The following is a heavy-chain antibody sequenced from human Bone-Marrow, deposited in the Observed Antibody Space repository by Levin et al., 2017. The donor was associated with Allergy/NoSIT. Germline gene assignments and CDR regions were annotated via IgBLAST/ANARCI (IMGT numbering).Heavy chain of an antibody. CDR2: MNPNSDYT. V-gene: IGHV1-8*01. D-gene: IGHD3-22*01. CDR3: ARGPKDSSGYYFDY. J-gene: IGHJ4*02. CDR1: GYSFTSHD. Sequence: PEASVKVSCKASGYSFTSHDINWVRQATGQGLEWMGWMNPNSDYTGYAQRFQGRVTMTKNTSINTAYMELSSLRSEDTAVYYCARGPKDSSGYYFDYWGQGTLVTVSS.